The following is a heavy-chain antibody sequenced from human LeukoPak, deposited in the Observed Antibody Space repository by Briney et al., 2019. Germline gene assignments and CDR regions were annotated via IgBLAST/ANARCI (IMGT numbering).Heavy chain of an antibody. D-gene: IGHD6-19*01. J-gene: IGHJ4*02. V-gene: IGHV4-34*01. CDR1: GGSFSGYY. Sequence: PETLSLTCAVYGGSFSGYYWSWIRQPPGKGLEWIGEINHSGSTNYNPSLKSRVTISVDTSKNQFSLKLSSVTAADSAVYYCARRSPYSTGWSSYFDYWGQGALVTVSS. CDR3: ARRSPYSTGWSSYFDY. CDR2: INHSGST.